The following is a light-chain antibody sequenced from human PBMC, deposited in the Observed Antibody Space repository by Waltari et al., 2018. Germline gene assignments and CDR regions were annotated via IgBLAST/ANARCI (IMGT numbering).Light chain of an antibody. CDR1: QSFLYSNGYNY. J-gene: IGKJ5*01. CDR2: LGS. CDR3: MQSLQTPIT. V-gene: IGKV2-28*01. Sequence: TVMTQSPLSLPVTPGEPASISCRSSQSFLYSNGYNYLNWYLQKPGQSPQLLIYLGSNRASGVPDRFSGSGSGTDFTLKISRVEAEDVGVYYCMQSLQTPITFGQGTRLEIK.